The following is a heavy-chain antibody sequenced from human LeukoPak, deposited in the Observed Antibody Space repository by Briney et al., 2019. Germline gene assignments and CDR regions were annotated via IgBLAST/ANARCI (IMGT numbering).Heavy chain of an antibody. CDR2: ISIFSSTI. CDR1: GFTVSSNY. CDR3: ARTHERALDH. V-gene: IGHV3-48*01. Sequence: GGSLRLSCAASGFTVSSNYMSWVRQAPGKGLEWISYISIFSSTIYYADSVQGRFTISRDDAKYSVYLQMNSLRADDTAVYYCARTHERALDHWGQGTLVAVSS. J-gene: IGHJ4*02.